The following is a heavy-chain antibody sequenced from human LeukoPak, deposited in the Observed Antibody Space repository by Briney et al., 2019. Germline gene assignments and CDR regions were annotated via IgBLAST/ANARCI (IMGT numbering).Heavy chain of an antibody. CDR3: ALGSSP. CDR2: IKEDGSEK. J-gene: IGHJ5*02. V-gene: IGHV3-7*01. Sequence: GGSLRLSCAASGSTFSSYWMSWVSQAPGKGLEWVANIKEDGSEKYYVDSVKGRFTISRDNAKNSLYLQMNSLRAEDTAVYYCALGSSPWGQGTLVTVSS. D-gene: IGHD3-10*01. CDR1: GSTFSSYW.